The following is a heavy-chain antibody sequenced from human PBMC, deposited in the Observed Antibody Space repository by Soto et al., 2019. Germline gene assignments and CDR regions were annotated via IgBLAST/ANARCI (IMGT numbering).Heavy chain of an antibody. CDR3: ARDQGYHYDS. J-gene: IGHJ5*01. V-gene: IGHV4-30-4*08. D-gene: IGHD2-15*01. CDR1: GGSISSGNDY. CDR2: IHYGGNT. Sequence: QVQLQESGPGLVKPSQTVSLTCTVSGGSISSGNDYWSWIHQPPGKGLEWIGYIHYGGNTNYNPSLKSRLTMSLDTSKNQFSLKLSSVTAADTAVYYCARDQGYHYDSWGQGILVTVSS.